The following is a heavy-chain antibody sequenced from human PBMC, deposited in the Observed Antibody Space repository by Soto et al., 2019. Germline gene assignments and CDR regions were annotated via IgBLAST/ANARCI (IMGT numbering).Heavy chain of an antibody. D-gene: IGHD2-15*01. CDR2: ISSSSRNI. J-gene: IGHJ4*02. CDR3: ARESAVVVAAKDY. Sequence: PGGSLRLSCAASGFTFSSYSMNWVRQAPGKGLEWVSSISSSSRNIYYADSLKGRFTISRDNAKNSLYLQMNSLRAEDTAVYYCARESAVVVAAKDYWGQGTLVTVSS. CDR1: GFTFSSYS. V-gene: IGHV3-21*01.